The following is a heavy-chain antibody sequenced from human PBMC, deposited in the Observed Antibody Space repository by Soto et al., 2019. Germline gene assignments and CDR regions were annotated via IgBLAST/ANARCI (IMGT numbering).Heavy chain of an antibody. V-gene: IGHV4-59*01. CDR1: GGSISSYY. Sequence: PSETLSLTCTVSGGSISSYYWSWIRQPPGKGLEWIGYIYYSGSTNYNPSLKSRVTISVDTSKNQFSLKLSSVTAADTAVYYCARVSGLLWFGEYKYYGMDVWGQGTTVTLSS. CDR3: ARVSGLLWFGEYKYYGMDV. D-gene: IGHD3-10*01. CDR2: IYYSGST. J-gene: IGHJ6*02.